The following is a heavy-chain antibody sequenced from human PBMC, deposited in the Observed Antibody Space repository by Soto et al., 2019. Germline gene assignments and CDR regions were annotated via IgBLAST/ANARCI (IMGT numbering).Heavy chain of an antibody. CDR2: INPSGGST. V-gene: IGHV1-46*01. CDR1: GYTFTSYY. CDR3: ARSFPYFISTRCYLTRQFDP. Sequence: GASVQVSCQASGYTFTSYYMHWVRQAPGQGLEWMGIINPSGGSTSYAQKFQGRVTMTRDTSTSTVYMELSSLRSEDTAVYYLARSFPYFISTRCYLTRQFDPWGKRALITV. J-gene: IGHJ5*02. D-gene: IGHD2-2*01.